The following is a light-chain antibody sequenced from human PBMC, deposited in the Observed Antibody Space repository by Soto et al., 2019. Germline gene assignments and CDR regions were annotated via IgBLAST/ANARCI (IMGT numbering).Light chain of an antibody. J-gene: IGKJ1*01. CDR1: QSVGIS. V-gene: IGKV3-20*01. Sequence: DIVLTQSPGTLSLSPGERAALSCRASQSVGISLSWYQHKSGQPPRLLIYSASNRATGIPESFSGSGAGTDFTLTISRLEPEDFAVYSCHQFGSFPRTFGQGTQVVIK. CDR2: SAS. CDR3: HQFGSFPRT.